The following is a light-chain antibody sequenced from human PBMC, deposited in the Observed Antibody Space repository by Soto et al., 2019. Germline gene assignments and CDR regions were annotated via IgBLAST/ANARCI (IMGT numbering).Light chain of an antibody. Sequence: QSVLTQPPSVSGAPGQRVSISCTGSSTNIGARYVVYWYQQLPGKAPKLLVSGVNDRPSGVPYRFSGSTSGTTASLAITGLQAADEEDYYCQSSDSSRSGYVFGTGTKLTVL. CDR3: QSSDSSRSGYV. V-gene: IGLV1-40*01. CDR2: GVN. J-gene: IGLJ1*01. CDR1: STNIGARYV.